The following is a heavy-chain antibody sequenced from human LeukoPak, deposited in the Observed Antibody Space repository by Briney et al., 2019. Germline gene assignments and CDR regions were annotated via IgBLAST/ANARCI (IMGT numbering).Heavy chain of an antibody. J-gene: IGHJ4*02. V-gene: IGHV4-30-4*08. D-gene: IGHD2-2*01. Sequence: SQTLSLTCTVSGGSISSGDYYWSWIHQPPGKGLEWIGYIYYSGSTYYNPSLKSRVTISVDTSKNQFSLKLSSVTAADTAVYYCARVAAGYCSSTSCYYFDYWGQGTLVTVSS. CDR3: ARVAAGYCSSTSCYYFDY. CDR2: IYYSGST. CDR1: GGSISSGDYY.